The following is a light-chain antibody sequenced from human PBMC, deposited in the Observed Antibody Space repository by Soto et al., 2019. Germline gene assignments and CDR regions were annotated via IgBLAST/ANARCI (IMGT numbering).Light chain of an antibody. CDR1: SSNLGSSF. CDR2: RDN. CDR3: SSWDVSLNGVV. V-gene: IGLV1-44*01. J-gene: IGLJ2*01. Sequence: QSVLTQSPSASGTPGQTVTISCSGSSSNLGSSFVNWYQHVPGTAPQLLIYRDNERLSGFPDRFSASKSVTSASLVISGLQSEDESDYYCSSWDVSLNGVVFGGGTKVTVL.